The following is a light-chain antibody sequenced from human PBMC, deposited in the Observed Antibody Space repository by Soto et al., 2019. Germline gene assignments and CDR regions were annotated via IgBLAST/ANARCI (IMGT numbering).Light chain of an antibody. CDR3: QQYNKWPLT. J-gene: IGKJ4*01. CDR2: GAS. V-gene: IGKV3-15*01. CDR1: QSVSSN. Sequence: EIVLTQSPSTLSLSPGERATLSCRASQSVSSNLAWYQQKPGQAPRLLIYGASTRATGIPARFSGSGYGTEFTLTISSLQSEDFAVYYCQQYNKWPLTFGGGTKVDIK.